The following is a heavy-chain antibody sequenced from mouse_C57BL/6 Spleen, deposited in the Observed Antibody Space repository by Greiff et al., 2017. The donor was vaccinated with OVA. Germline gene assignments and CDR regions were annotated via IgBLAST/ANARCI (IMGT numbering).Heavy chain of an antibody. Sequence: VKLMESGAELVRPGASVTLSCKASGYTFTDYEMHWVKQTPVHGLEWIGAIDPETGGTAYNQKFKGKAILTADKSSSTAYMELRSLTSEDSAVYYCTGDYPLYAMDYWGQGTSVTVSS. CDR3: TGDYPLYAMDY. CDR2: IDPETGGT. D-gene: IGHD2-4*01. J-gene: IGHJ4*01. CDR1: GYTFTDYE. V-gene: IGHV1-15*01.